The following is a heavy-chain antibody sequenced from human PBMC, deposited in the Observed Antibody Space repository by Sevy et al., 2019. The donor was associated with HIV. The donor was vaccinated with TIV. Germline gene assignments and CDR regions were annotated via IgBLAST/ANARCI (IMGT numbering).Heavy chain of an antibody. CDR3: ARWDADRRWYFDY. V-gene: IGHV3-21*01. D-gene: IGHD1-26*01. Sequence: GGCLRLSCAASGFSFTSYSLNWVRQAPGKGLEWVSSISGSSSYIYYADSVKGRFTISRDNAKNSLYLQMNSLRAEDTAVYYCARWDADRRWYFDYWGQGTLVTVSS. J-gene: IGHJ4*02. CDR2: ISGSSSYI. CDR1: GFSFTSYS.